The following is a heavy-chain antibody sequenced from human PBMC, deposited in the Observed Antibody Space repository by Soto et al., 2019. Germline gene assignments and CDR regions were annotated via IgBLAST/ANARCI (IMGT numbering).Heavy chain of an antibody. CDR3: ASLWDIVVVPAAIQTSHPVDY. CDR2: ISYDGSNK. J-gene: IGHJ4*02. CDR1: GFTFSSYA. D-gene: IGHD2-2*02. V-gene: IGHV3-30-3*01. Sequence: GGSLRLSCAAYGFTFSSYAIHWVRQAPGQGLERVAVISYDGSNKYYADSVKGRFTIYRDNSKNTLYLQMNSLRAEDTAVYYCASLWDIVVVPAAIQTSHPVDYWGQGTLVTVSS.